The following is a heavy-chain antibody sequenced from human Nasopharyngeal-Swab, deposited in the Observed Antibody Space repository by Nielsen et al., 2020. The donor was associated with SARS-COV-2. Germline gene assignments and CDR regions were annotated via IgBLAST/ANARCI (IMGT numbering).Heavy chain of an antibody. Sequence: GESLKISCAASGFTFDDYAMHWIRQAPGKGLEWVSYISSSGSTIYYADSVKGRFTISRDNAKNSLYLQMNSLRAEDTAVYYCARGGLDSSSWYGYYFDYWGQGTLVTVSS. CDR2: ISSSGSTI. D-gene: IGHD6-13*01. V-gene: IGHV3-11*04. CDR1: GFTFDDYA. J-gene: IGHJ4*02. CDR3: ARGGLDSSSWYGYYFDY.